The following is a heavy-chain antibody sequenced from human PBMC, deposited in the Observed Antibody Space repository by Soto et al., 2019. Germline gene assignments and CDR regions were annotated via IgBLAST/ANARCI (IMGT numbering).Heavy chain of an antibody. J-gene: IGHJ4*02. CDR3: ARSSTSANYFDY. CDR2: IYYSGST. V-gene: IGHV4-31*11. Sequence: LSLTCAVSGGSISSGGYYWSWIRQHPGKGLEWIGYIYYSGSTYYNPSLKSRVTISVDTSKNQFSLKLSSVTAADTAVYYCARSSTSANYFDYWGQGNLVTVSS. CDR1: GGSISSGGYY. D-gene: IGHD2-2*01.